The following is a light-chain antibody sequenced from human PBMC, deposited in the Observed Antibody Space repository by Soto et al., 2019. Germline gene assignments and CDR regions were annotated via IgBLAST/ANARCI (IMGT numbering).Light chain of an antibody. CDR2: LNSDGSH. J-gene: IGLJ2*01. Sequence: QPVLTQSPSASASLGASVKFTCTLSSGHSSYAIAWHQQQPEKGPRYLMKLNSDGSHNKGDGIPDRFSCSSSGAERYLTISSLQSEDEADYYCQTWDTGSVIFGGGTKLTVL. V-gene: IGLV4-69*01. CDR3: QTWDTGSVI. CDR1: SGHSSYA.